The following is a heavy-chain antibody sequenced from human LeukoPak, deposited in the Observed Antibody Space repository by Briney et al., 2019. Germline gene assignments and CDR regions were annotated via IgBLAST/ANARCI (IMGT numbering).Heavy chain of an antibody. CDR1: GFTFSSYG. CDR3: AKIWGFGEEMPFVY. V-gene: IGHV3-30*18. CDR2: ISDDGSNT. Sequence: PGRSLRLSCAASGFTFSSYGMHWVRQAPGKGLEWVSVISDDGSNTYYADSVKGRFTISRDNSKNTLYLQMNSLRAEDTAVYYCAKIWGFGEEMPFVYWGEGTLVTVSS. J-gene: IGHJ4*02. D-gene: IGHD3-10*01.